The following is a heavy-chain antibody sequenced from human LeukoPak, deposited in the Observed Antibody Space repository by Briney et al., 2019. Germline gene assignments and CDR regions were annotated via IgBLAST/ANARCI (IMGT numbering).Heavy chain of an antibody. Sequence: SGTLSLTCAVSGGSISSSNWWSWVRQPPGKGLEWIGRISSSGSTNYNPSLKSRVTISVDTSKNQFSLKLSSVTAADTAVYFCARGPYSYDSSGAFDIWGQGTMVTVSS. D-gene: IGHD3-22*01. CDR1: GGSISSSNW. J-gene: IGHJ3*02. V-gene: IGHV4-4*02. CDR3: ARGPYSYDSSGAFDI. CDR2: ISSSGST.